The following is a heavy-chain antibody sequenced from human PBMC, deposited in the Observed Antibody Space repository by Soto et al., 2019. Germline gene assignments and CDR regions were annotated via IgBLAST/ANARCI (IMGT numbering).Heavy chain of an antibody. V-gene: IGHV6-1*01. CDR1: GDSVTGNTAG. D-gene: IGHD3-10*01. CDR2: TYYRSMWYY. Sequence: SQTLSLTCVISGDSVTGNTAGWNWIRQSPSRGLEWLGRTYYRSMWYYDYAGSVKGRMTINPDTSRNQFSLQLNSVSPEDTAVYYCATGMLLKGHYYVDVWGQGTRVTVSS. CDR3: ATGMLLKGHYYVDV. J-gene: IGHJ6*02.